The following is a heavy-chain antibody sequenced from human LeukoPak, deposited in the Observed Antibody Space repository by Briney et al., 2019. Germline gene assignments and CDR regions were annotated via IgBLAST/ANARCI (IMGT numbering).Heavy chain of an antibody. CDR2: IYYSGST. D-gene: IGHD1-26*01. CDR3: ARRKGDSGSYYVFFDY. CDR1: GGSISSYY. J-gene: IGHJ4*02. Sequence: SETLSLTCTVSGGSISSYYWSWIRQPPGKGLEWIGYIYYSGSTNYNPSLKSRVTIPVDTSKNQFSLKLSSVTAAVTAVYYCARRKGDSGSYYVFFDYWGQGTLVTVSS. V-gene: IGHV4-59*08.